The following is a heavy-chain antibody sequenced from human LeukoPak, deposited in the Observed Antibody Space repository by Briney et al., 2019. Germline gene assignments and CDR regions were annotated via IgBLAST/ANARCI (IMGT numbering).Heavy chain of an antibody. CDR1: GFTFSTYG. D-gene: IGHD1-26*01. CDR3: AKIAETSGSYGQGYDY. Sequence: GGSLRLSCAASGFTFSTYGMSWVRQAPGKGLEWVSGITGSNSRSTYYADSVKGRFTISRDNSKNTLYLQMNSLRAEDTAIYYCAKIAETSGSYGQGYDYWGQGTLVTVSS. CDR2: ITGSNSRST. V-gene: IGHV3-23*01. J-gene: IGHJ4*02.